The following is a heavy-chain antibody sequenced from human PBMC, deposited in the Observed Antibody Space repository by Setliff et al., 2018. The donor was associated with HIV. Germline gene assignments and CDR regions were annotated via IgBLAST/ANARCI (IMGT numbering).Heavy chain of an antibody. CDR1: GGSISSSSYC. D-gene: IGHD5-18*01. CDR3: VRRAYSTGPFWYFDI. V-gene: IGHV4-39*01. Sequence: SETLSLTCTVSGGSISSSSYCWGWIRQPAGKGLEWIGSIYYSGSTSNYNPSLKSRVTISVDTSKNQFSLKLSSVTAADTAIYYCVRRAYSTGPFWYFDIWGRGTLVTVSS. J-gene: IGHJ2*01. CDR2: IYYSGST.